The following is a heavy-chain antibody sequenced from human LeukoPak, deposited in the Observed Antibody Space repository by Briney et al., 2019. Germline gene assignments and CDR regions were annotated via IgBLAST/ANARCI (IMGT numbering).Heavy chain of an antibody. CDR1: GGTFSSYA. D-gene: IGHD6-13*01. J-gene: IGHJ5*02. Sequence: SVKVSCKASGGTFSSYAISWVRQAPGQGLEWMGGIIPISGTANYARKFQGRVTITADESTSTAYMELSSLRSEDTAVYYCARDRQQPTNWFDPWGQGTLVTVSS. CDR3: ARDRQQPTNWFDP. CDR2: IIPISGTA. V-gene: IGHV1-69*13.